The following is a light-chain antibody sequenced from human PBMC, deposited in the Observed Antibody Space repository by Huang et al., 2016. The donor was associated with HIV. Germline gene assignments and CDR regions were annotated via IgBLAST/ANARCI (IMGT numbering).Light chain of an antibody. J-gene: IGKJ2*01. V-gene: IGKV4-1*01. Sequence: DIVMTQSPDSLAVSLGERATINCKSSQSVLYSSNNKNYLAWYQQKPGQPPKLLIYLASTRESGFPDRFSGSGSGTDFTLTISSLQAEDVAVYYCQHYYSSPPYTFGQGTKVEIK. CDR2: LAS. CDR1: QSVLYSSNNKNY. CDR3: QHYYSSPPYT.